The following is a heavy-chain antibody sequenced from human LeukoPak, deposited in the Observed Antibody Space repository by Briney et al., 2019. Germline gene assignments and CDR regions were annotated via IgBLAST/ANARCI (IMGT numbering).Heavy chain of an antibody. CDR2: ISSTSGFI. J-gene: IGHJ4*02. Sequence: GGSLRLSCAASGFTFSSDSMNWVRQAPGKGLEWVSSISSTSGFISYADSVKGRFTISRDNAKSSPYLQMNSLRAEDTALYYCARVHSGYGPDYIDHWGQGTPVTVSS. CDR3: ARVHSGYGPDYIDH. CDR1: GFTFSSDS. D-gene: IGHD5-12*01. V-gene: IGHV3-21*06.